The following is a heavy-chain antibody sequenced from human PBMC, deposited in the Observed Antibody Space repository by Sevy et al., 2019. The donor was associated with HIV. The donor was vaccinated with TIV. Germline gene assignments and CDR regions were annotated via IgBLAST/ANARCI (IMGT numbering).Heavy chain of an antibody. CDR1: GFTFSSYD. J-gene: IGHJ5*02. Sequence: GGSLRLSCTASGFTFSSYDMNWVRQAPGKGLEWVSKISRSGSSIYYADSVKGRFTISRDNAKNSLNLQMISLRAEDTAVYYCTRNVGAFDNGFDPWGQGTLVTVSS. CDR2: ISRSGSSI. V-gene: IGHV3-48*03. CDR3: TRNVGAFDNGFDP. D-gene: IGHD3-16*01.